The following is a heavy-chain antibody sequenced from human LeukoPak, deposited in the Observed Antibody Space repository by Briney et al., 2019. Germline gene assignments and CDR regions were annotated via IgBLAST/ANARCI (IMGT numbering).Heavy chain of an antibody. V-gene: IGHV4-59*08. CDR3: ARNLPLRGGWPYNFDS. CDR2: ISYSGAT. D-gene: IGHD6-19*01. CDR1: GGSISTYY. Sequence: SEPLSLTCTVSGGSISTYYWGWIRQPPGKGLEWIGYISYSGATNYSPSLKSRVTISVDTSKNQFSLKLSSVTATDTAMYYCARNLPLRGGWPYNFDSWGQGTLVTVSS. J-gene: IGHJ4*02.